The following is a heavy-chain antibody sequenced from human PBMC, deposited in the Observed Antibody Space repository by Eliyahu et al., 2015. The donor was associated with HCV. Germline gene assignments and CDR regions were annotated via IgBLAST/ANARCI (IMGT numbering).Heavy chain of an antibody. V-gene: IGHV3-23*01. CDR1: GFTFSSYA. Sequence: EVQLXESGGGLVQPGGSLRLSCXASGFTFSSYAMSWVRQAPGKGLEWVSAITSGGDTTYYSDSVKGRLTISRDNSKKTVYLQMNILRAEDTAVYYCARDHISYNYYGLDVWGQGTTVSVSS. CDR3: ARDHISYNYYGLDV. D-gene: IGHD3-3*02. J-gene: IGHJ6*02. CDR2: ITSGGDTT.